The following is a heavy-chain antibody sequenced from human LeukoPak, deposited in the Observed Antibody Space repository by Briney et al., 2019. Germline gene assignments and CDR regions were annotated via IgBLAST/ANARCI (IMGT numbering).Heavy chain of an antibody. Sequence: PGGSLRLSCAASGFSFDNYALSWVRQAPGKGLQCVSSISPSGGSTYYADSVKGRLTISRDNSKNTLYLQMSSLRAEDTALYYCVRGGIRSGFDSWGQGTLVTVSS. V-gene: IGHV3-23*01. D-gene: IGHD1-14*01. CDR2: ISPSGGST. J-gene: IGHJ4*02. CDR1: GFSFDNYA. CDR3: VRGGIRSGFDS.